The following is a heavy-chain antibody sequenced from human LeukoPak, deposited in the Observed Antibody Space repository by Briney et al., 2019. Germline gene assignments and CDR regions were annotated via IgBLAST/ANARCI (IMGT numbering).Heavy chain of an antibody. Sequence: GGSLRLSCAASGFTFSSYGKHWVRQAPGKGLEWVAVIWYDGSNKYYADSVKGRFTISRDNSKNTLYLQMNSLRAEDTAVYYCARESHYDSSASVGYWGQGTLVTVSS. CDR2: IWYDGSNK. V-gene: IGHV3-33*01. CDR1: GFTFSSYG. J-gene: IGHJ4*02. CDR3: ARESHYDSSASVGY. D-gene: IGHD3-22*01.